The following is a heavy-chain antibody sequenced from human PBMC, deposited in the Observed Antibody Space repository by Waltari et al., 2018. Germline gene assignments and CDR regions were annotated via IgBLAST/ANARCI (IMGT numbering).Heavy chain of an antibody. D-gene: IGHD1-7*01. Sequence: QVQLQESGPGLVKPSQTLSLTCTVSGGSISSGGYYWSWIRQHPGKGLEWIGYIYYSGSTYYNPSLKSRVTISVDTSKNQFSLKLSSVTAADTAVYYCARDSHGGGTAAAFDIWGQGTMVTVSS. CDR2: IYYSGST. CDR3: ARDSHGGGTAAAFDI. CDR1: GGSISSGGYY. V-gene: IGHV4-31*03. J-gene: IGHJ3*02.